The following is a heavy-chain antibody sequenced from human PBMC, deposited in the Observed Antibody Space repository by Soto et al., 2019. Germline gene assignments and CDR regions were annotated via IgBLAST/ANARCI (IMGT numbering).Heavy chain of an antibody. CDR1: GGSISSYY. J-gene: IGHJ6*02. Sequence: QSQTLSLTCTVSGGSISSYYWSWIRQPPGKGLEWIGYIYYSGSTNYNPSLKSRVTISVDTSKNQFSLKLSSVTAADTAVYYCARVNPPRRDYYGMDVWGQGTTVTVSS. CDR3: ARVNPPRRDYYGMDV. CDR2: IYYSGST. V-gene: IGHV4-59*01.